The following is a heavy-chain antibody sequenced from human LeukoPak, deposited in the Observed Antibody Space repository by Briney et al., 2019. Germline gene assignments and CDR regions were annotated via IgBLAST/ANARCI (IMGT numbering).Heavy chain of an antibody. J-gene: IGHJ5*02. Sequence: GGSLRLSCAASGFTFSSYAMSWVRQAPGKGLEWVSAISGSGGTTYYADSVKGRFTISRDNSKNTLYLQMNSLRAEDTAVYYCAKDRVEMGTPRGNWFDPWGQGTLVTVSS. CDR1: GFTFSSYA. D-gene: IGHD5-24*01. CDR3: AKDRVEMGTPRGNWFDP. V-gene: IGHV3-23*01. CDR2: ISGSGGTT.